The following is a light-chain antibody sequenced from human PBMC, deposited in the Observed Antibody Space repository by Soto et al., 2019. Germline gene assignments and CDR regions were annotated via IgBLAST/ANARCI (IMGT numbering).Light chain of an antibody. J-gene: IGLJ3*02. CDR3: AVWDDRLHGM. CDR1: SSNIGTYN. Sequence: QSVLTQPPSASGTPGQRVTISCSGRSSNIGTYNVYWYQQLPGTTPRLLIYRNDQRPSGVPDRFSGSKSGTSASLAIDGLRTEDEADYYCAVWDDRLHGMFDGGTQLTVL. CDR2: RND. V-gene: IGLV1-47*01.